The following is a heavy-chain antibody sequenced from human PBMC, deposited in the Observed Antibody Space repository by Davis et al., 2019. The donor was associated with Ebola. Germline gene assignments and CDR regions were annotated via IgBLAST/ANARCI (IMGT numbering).Heavy chain of an antibody. CDR1: GGSISSYY. Sequence: GSLRLSCTVSGGSISSYYWSWIRQPPGKGLEWIGYIYYTGSTDYNSSLKSRVTISVDTSKNQFSLKLSSVTAADTAVYYCARGSLLWFGELLYIYYYGMDVWGQGTTVTVSS. J-gene: IGHJ6*02. CDR2: IYYTGST. D-gene: IGHD3-10*01. V-gene: IGHV4-59*12. CDR3: ARGSLLWFGELLYIYYYGMDV.